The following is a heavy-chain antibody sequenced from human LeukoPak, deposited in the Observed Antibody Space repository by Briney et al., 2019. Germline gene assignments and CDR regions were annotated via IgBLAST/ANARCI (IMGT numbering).Heavy chain of an antibody. D-gene: IGHD3-9*01. V-gene: IGHV1-2*02. J-gene: IGHJ4*02. Sequence: ASVKVSCKASGYTFTGYYMHWVRHAPGQGIEWMAWINPNHGDTNYAQKFQDRVSMTRDTSISTAYMHLSRLRSADTAVYYCARSPHILTGENFDYWGQGTLLTVSS. CDR3: ARSPHILTGENFDY. CDR2: INPNHGDT. CDR1: GYTFTGYY.